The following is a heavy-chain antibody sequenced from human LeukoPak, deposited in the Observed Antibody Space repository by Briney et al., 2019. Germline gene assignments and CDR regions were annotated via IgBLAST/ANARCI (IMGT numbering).Heavy chain of an antibody. CDR3: ARRGYSGYISGKIFDY. J-gene: IGHJ4*02. V-gene: IGHV4-34*01. Sequence: SETLSLTCAVYGGSFSGYYWSWIRQPPGKGLEWIGEINHSGSTNYNPSLKSRVTISVDTSKTQFSMKLSSVTAADTAVYYCARRGYSGYISGKIFDYWGQGTMVTVSS. CDR2: INHSGST. CDR1: GGSFSGYY. D-gene: IGHD5-12*01.